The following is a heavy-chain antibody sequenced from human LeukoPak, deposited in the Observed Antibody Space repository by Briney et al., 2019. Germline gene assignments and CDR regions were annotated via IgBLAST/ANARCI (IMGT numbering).Heavy chain of an antibody. Sequence: GGSLRLSCAASGFSFSSYSMNWVRQAPGKGLEWVSSISSSSSSYIYYADSVKGRFTISRDNAKNSLYLQMNSLRAEDTAVYYCARDMAAAGSFDYWGQGTLVTVSS. CDR2: ISSSSSSYI. V-gene: IGHV3-21*01. CDR3: ARDMAAAGSFDY. D-gene: IGHD6-13*01. CDR1: GFSFSSYS. J-gene: IGHJ4*02.